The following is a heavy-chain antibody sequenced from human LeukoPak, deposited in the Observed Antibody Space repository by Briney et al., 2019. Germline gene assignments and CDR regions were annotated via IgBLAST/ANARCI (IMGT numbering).Heavy chain of an antibody. CDR2: ENHEDGEK. V-gene: IGHV1-24*01. Sequence: ASVKVSCKVSGYSLSELSMFWVRQSPGKGLEWIGGENHEDGEKIYAQKFQGRVTMTEDRSTDTAYMELTSLRYEDTAIYYCASSTTGSYDFDYWGQGTLVRVSS. D-gene: IGHD3-10*01. J-gene: IGHJ4*02. CDR3: ASSTTGSYDFDY. CDR1: GYSLSELS.